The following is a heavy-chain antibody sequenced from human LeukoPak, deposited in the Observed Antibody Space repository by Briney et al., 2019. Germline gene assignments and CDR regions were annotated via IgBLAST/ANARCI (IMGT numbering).Heavy chain of an antibody. CDR1: GGSISSSSYY. CDR2: IYYSGST. Sequence: PETLSLTCTVSGGSISSSSYYWGWIRQPPGKGLEGIGSIYYSGSTYYNPSLKSRVTISVDTSKNQFSLKVSSVTAADTPVYYCASSFIAGAGTFFFDYWGQGTLVTVSS. V-gene: IGHV4-39*01. J-gene: IGHJ4*02. CDR3: ASSFIAGAGTFFFDY. D-gene: IGHD6-13*01.